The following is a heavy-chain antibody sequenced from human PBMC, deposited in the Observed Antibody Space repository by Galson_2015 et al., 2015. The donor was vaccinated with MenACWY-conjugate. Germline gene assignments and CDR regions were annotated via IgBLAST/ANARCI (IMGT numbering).Heavy chain of an antibody. Sequence: VQVGCKASGDTFAFYALSCGEQSPGEPLDSLSWINPNRGSPSSAQKFHGSVTRTRATPLNTAYMELSSMSTEGSAVYFWARVTGGRFDLWGQGTLVPVSS. D-gene: IGHD3-16*01. CDR3: ARVTGGRFDL. V-gene: IGHV1-8*01. J-gene: IGHJ4*02. CDR2: INPNRGSP. CDR1: GDTFAFYA.